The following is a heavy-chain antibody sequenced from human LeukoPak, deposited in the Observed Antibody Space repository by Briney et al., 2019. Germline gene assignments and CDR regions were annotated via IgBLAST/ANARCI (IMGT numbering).Heavy chain of an antibody. J-gene: IGHJ4*02. CDR1: GFNFNNAW. Sequence: GGSLRLSCAASGFNFNNAWMNWVRQAPGKGLEWVGRIKSKSDGGTTDNAAPVKGRFTISKDDSKNTLYLQMNSLKTEDTGIYYCTTGTLTSDYWGQGTLVTVSP. V-gene: IGHV3-15*01. CDR2: IKSKSDGGTT. CDR3: TTGTLTSDY. D-gene: IGHD4-17*01.